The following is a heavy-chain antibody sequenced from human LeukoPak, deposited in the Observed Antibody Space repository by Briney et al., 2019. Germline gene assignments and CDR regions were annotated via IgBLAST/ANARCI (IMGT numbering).Heavy chain of an antibody. D-gene: IGHD5-18*01. J-gene: IGHJ5*02. CDR3: AREGSFTGYTNWFDP. Sequence: SETLSLTCTVSGGSISSYYWSWIRQPPGKGLEWIGYIYYSGSTNYNPSLKSRVTISVDTSKNQFSLKLSSVTAADTAVYYCAREGSFTGYTNWFDPWGQGTLVTVSS. V-gene: IGHV4-59*01. CDR1: GGSISSYY. CDR2: IYYSGST.